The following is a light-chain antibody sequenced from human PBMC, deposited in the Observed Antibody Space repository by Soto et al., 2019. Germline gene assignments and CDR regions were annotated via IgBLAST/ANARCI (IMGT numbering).Light chain of an antibody. CDR2: EVS. J-gene: IGLJ2*01. Sequence: QSVLTQPPCASGSPGQSVTISCTGTSSDVGGYNYVSWYQQHPGKAPKLMIYEVSKRPSGVPDRLSGSKSGNTASLTVSGLQLEDEADYYCASYTGSDTLVFGGGTKLTVL. V-gene: IGLV2-8*01. CDR3: ASYTGSDTLV. CDR1: SSDVGGYNY.